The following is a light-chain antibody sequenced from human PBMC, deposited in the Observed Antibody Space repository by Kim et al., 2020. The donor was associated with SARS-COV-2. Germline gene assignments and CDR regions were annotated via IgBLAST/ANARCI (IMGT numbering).Light chain of an antibody. V-gene: IGLV2-14*04. Sequence: PGQSITISCTGTSSDFGGYNYVSWYQQHPGKAPKLMIYDVSKRPSGVSNRLSGSKSGNTASLTISGLQAEDEADYYCSSYTSSSWVFGGGTQLTVL. J-gene: IGLJ3*02. CDR3: SSYTSSSWV. CDR2: DVS. CDR1: SSDFGGYNY.